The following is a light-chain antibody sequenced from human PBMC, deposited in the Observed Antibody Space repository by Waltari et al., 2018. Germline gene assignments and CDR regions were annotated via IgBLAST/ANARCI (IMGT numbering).Light chain of an antibody. J-gene: IGKJ3*01. V-gene: IGKV1-39*01. CDR1: QSISSY. CDR3: QQSYSTPLT. CDR2: AAS. Sequence: DIQMTQSPSSLSASVGYRVTITCRASQSISSYLTWYQQKPVTAPKLLIYAASSLQIGVPSRVIGIGSVTDFTLTISSLQPEDFATYYCQQSYSTPLTFGPGTKVDIK.